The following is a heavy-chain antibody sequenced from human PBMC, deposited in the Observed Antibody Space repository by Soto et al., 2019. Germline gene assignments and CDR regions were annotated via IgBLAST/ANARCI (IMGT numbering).Heavy chain of an antibody. J-gene: IGHJ4*02. CDR3: ARGDGERYDGNGYLGRH. D-gene: IGHD3-22*01. CDR2: IKSDGSGA. V-gene: IGHV3-74*01. Sequence: EVQLVESGGGLVQPGESLTLSCAASGFTFSSYWMHWVRQSPGKGLVWVSRIKSDGSGAYYADSVKGRLTISRDYAKNTLSLQMNSLRVEDTAVYFCARGDGERYDGNGYLGRHWGQGTLVTVSS. CDR1: GFTFSSYW.